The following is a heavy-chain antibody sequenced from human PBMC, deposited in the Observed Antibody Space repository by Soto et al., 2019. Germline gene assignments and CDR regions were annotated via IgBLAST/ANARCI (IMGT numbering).Heavy chain of an antibody. CDR3: TRGPGNLDAFDI. J-gene: IGHJ3*02. CDR1: GFTFGIYA. V-gene: IGHV3-49*04. Sequence: PGGSLRLSXSASGFTFGIYAMIWVRQAPGKGLEWVGFIRSEPYGGTTENAASVKGRFTISRDDSKSIAYLQMNSLKTEDTALYYCTRGPGNLDAFDIWGQGTMVTVSS. CDR2: IRSEPYGGTT. D-gene: IGHD1-1*01.